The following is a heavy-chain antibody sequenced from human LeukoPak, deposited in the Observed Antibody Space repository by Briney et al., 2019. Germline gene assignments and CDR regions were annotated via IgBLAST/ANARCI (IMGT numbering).Heavy chain of an antibody. D-gene: IGHD1-14*01. V-gene: IGHV3-21*01. CDR2: ISSSSTYI. Sequence: GGSLRLSCAASGFSFSTYYVNWVRQAPVKGLEWVSCISSSSTYIYYSDSVRGRFAISRDNAKNSLYLQMNSLRAEDTAVYYCVRENHGSFDYWGQGSLVTVSS. J-gene: IGHJ4*02. CDR1: GFSFSTYY. CDR3: VRENHGSFDY.